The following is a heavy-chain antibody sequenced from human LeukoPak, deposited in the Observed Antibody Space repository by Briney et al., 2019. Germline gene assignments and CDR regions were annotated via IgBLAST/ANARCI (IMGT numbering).Heavy chain of an antibody. J-gene: IGHJ3*01. CDR1: GDSVSSNRAA. Sequence: SQTLSLTCAISGDSVSSNRAAWNWIGQSPSRGLEWLGRTYYRSKWYNDYADSVKSRITINPDTSKNQFSLQLNSVTPEDTAVYYCARALASYYYDSSGKDAFDVWGQGTMATVSS. CDR2: TYYRSKWYN. CDR3: ARALASYYYDSSGKDAFDV. D-gene: IGHD3-22*01. V-gene: IGHV6-1*01.